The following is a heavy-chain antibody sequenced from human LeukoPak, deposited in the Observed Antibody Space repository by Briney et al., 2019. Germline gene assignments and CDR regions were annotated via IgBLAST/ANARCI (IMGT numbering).Heavy chain of an antibody. Sequence: PGRSLRLSCAASGFTFSSYGMHWVRQAPGKGLVWVAVISYDGSNKYYADSVKGRFTISRDNSKNSLYLQMNSLRAEDTAVYYCANDIVVVTAGYWGQGTLVTVSS. CDR2: ISYDGSNK. J-gene: IGHJ4*02. CDR3: ANDIVVVTAGY. V-gene: IGHV3-30*18. CDR1: GFTFSSYG. D-gene: IGHD2-21*02.